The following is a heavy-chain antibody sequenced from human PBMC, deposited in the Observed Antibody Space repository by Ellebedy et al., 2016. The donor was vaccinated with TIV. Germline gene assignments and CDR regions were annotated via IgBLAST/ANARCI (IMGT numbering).Heavy chain of an antibody. V-gene: IGHV3-30-3*01. CDR2: ISYDGGTR. CDR3: AGTGYDFWSGYYSSPDFDH. Sequence: GGSLRLSXAVSGLTFNSHAFHWFRQISGKGLEWLAVISYDGGTRYYADSVKGRFTISRDNSKNTVYLEMNSLKVEDTAVYYCAGTGYDFWSGYYSSPDFDHWGQGALVTVSS. D-gene: IGHD3-3*01. J-gene: IGHJ4*02. CDR1: GLTFNSHA.